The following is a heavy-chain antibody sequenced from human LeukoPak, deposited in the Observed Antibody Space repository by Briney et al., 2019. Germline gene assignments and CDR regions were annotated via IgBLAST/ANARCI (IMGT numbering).Heavy chain of an antibody. CDR3: ARDRVGSGWPRPFYFEF. D-gene: IGHD6-19*01. Sequence: GASVKVSRKPSGYTFTGYYLHWVRQAPGQALEWMGWISPNTGATLYAQSFQGRVTMSRDTSISTAYLDLRSLRFDDTAVYYCARDRVGSGWPRPFYFEFWGQGTLVTVSS. CDR1: GYTFTGYY. CDR2: ISPNTGAT. V-gene: IGHV1-2*02. J-gene: IGHJ4*02.